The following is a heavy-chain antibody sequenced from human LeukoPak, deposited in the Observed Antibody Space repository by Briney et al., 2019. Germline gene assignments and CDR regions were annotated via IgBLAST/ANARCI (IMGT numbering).Heavy chain of an antibody. Sequence: GESLKISRKGSGYSFTSYWIGLVRQMPGKGLGLMVIIYPGYSDTRYSPSFQGQVTISADKSISTAYLQWSSLKASDTAMYYCARLGTYDILTGYFGAFDIWGQGTLVTVSS. J-gene: IGHJ3*02. CDR2: IYPGYSDT. CDR3: ARLGTYDILTGYFGAFDI. D-gene: IGHD3-9*01. CDR1: GYSFTSYW. V-gene: IGHV5-51*01.